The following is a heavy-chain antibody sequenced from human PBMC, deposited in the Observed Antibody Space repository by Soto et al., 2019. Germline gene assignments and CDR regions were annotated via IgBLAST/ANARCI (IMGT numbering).Heavy chain of an antibody. CDR2: ISYDGSDK. Sequence: QVQLVESGGGVVQPGRSLILSCAASGFTFSSYAMDWVRQAPGKGLEGVAVISYDGSDKYYADSVKGRFTISRDNSKNTLYLQMNSLRAEDTAVYYCAKPQLGMRKGVSAFDIWGQGTMVTVSS. J-gene: IGHJ3*02. V-gene: IGHV3-30*18. D-gene: IGHD7-27*01. CDR3: AKPQLGMRKGVSAFDI. CDR1: GFTFSSYA.